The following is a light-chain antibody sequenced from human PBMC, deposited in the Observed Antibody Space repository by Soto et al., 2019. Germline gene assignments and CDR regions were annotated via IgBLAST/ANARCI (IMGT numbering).Light chain of an antibody. CDR2: CAS. V-gene: IGKV3-15*01. J-gene: IGKJ1*01. CDR1: QSVSSY. Sequence: DIEMTQSPATLSVSPGDRSTISCMASQSVSSYLAWYQQKPGQAPRLLIYCASTRATGIPARFSGSGSGTDFTLTISSLQPEDFAVYYCQQNNNRPLTFGPGTKVDIK. CDR3: QQNNNRPLT.